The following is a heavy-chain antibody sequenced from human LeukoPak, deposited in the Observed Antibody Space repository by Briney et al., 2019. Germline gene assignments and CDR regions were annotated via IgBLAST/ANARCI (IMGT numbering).Heavy chain of an antibody. Sequence: SETLSLTCTVSGGSIRSSYYYWGWIRQPPGKGLEWIGHIYYSGSTNYNPSLKSRVTISIDTSKNQFSLRLSSATAADTAVYYCARGAAGYSYGWGQGTLVTVSS. V-gene: IGHV4-61*05. CDR2: IYYSGST. D-gene: IGHD5-18*01. CDR3: ARGAAGYSYG. J-gene: IGHJ4*02. CDR1: GGSIRSSYYY.